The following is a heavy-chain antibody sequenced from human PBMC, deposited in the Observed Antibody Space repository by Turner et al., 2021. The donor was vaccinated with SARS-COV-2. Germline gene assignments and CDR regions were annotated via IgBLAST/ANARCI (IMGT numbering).Heavy chain of an antibody. J-gene: IGHJ4*02. D-gene: IGHD2-2*01. CDR1: GFTFSSYG. Sequence: QVQLVESGGGVVQPGRSLRLSCAASGFTFSSYGMHWVRQAPGKGLEWAAVIGYDGSKKKYPDSVKGRFTISRDNSKNTLYLQMNSLRAEDTAVYYCAREHIVVVPAAPGFDYWGQGTLVTVSS. CDR3: AREHIVVVPAAPGFDY. CDR2: IGYDGSKK. V-gene: IGHV3-33*01.